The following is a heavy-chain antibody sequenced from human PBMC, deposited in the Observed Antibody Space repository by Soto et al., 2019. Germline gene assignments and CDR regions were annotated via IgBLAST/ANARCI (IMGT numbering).Heavy chain of an antibody. CDR2: IYHSGST. D-gene: IGHD3-3*01. V-gene: IGHV4-4*02. J-gene: IGHJ6*02. CDR1: GDSISSSNW. Sequence: SETLSLTCAVSGDSISSSNWWSWVRQPPGEGLEWIGEIYHSGSTNYNPSLMNRVTISLDKSKNQFSLKVRSVTAADTAVYYCARDQIFGVVRTSYYYGMDVWGQGTTVTVS. CDR3: ARDQIFGVVRTSYYYGMDV.